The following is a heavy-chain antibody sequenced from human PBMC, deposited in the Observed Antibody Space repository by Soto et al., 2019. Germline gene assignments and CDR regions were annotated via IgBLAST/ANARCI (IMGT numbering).Heavy chain of an antibody. CDR2: ISSSSSTI. J-gene: IGHJ4*02. Sequence: GGSLRLSCAASGFTFSSYGMNWVRQAPGKGLEWVSYISSSSSTIYYADSVKGRFTISRDNAKNSLYLQMNSLRAEDTAVYYCARDLSNLWHIVVARTAYWGQGTLVTVSS. CDR3: ARDLSNLWHIVVARTAY. D-gene: IGHD2-21*01. V-gene: IGHV3-48*01. CDR1: GFTFSSYG.